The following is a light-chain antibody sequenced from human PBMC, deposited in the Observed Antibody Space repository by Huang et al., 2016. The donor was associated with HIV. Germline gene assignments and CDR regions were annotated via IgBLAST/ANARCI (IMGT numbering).Light chain of an antibody. V-gene: IGKV1-33*01. J-gene: IGKJ2*01. CDR3: QQYDNLPLYT. CDR2: DAS. Sequence: DIQMTQSPSSLSASVGDRVTITCQASQDISNYLNWYQQKPGKAPKLLIYDASNLKTGVPSKFSGSGSGTDFTYTNSSLQPEDIATYYCQQYDNLPLYTFGQGTKLEIK. CDR1: QDISNY.